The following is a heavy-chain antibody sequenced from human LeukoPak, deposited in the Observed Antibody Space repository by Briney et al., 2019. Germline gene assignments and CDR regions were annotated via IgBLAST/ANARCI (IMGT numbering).Heavy chain of an antibody. Sequence: GGSLRLSCAASGFTFSDYYMSWIRQAPGKGLEWVSYISSSGSTIYYADSVKGRFTISRDNAKNSLYLQMNSLRAEDTAVYYYARDLTLNYYDSSGYYSLDAFDIWGQGTMVTVSS. CDR2: ISSSGSTI. CDR3: ARDLTLNYYDSSGYYSLDAFDI. CDR1: GFTFSDYY. D-gene: IGHD3-22*01. J-gene: IGHJ3*02. V-gene: IGHV3-11*04.